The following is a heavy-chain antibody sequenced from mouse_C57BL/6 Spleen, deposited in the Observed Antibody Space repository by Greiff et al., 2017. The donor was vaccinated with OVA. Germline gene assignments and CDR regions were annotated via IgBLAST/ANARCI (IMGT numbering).Heavy chain of an antibody. CDR3: ARAHNYYGSSYGSAMDY. D-gene: IGHD1-1*01. V-gene: IGHV1-9*01. Sequence: QVQLKESGAELMKPGASVKLSCKATGYTFTGYWIEWVKQRPGHGLEWIGEILPGSGSTNYNEKFKGKATFTADTSSNTAYMQLSSLTTENSVIYYCARAHNYYGSSYGSAMDYWGQGTSVTVSS. J-gene: IGHJ4*01. CDR2: ILPGSGST. CDR1: GYTFTGYW.